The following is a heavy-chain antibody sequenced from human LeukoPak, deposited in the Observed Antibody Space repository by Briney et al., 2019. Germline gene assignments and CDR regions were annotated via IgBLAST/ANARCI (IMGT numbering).Heavy chain of an antibody. CDR2: IKSKKDGGTI. J-gene: IGHJ4*02. Sequence: GGSLRLSCGVSGFTFSNARMSWVRQAPGKGLEWVGRIKSKKDGGTIDYAAPVKGRFTISRDDSKNTLYLQMNSLKTEDTAVYYCTTDYYYDSSGTFDYWGQGTLVTVSS. V-gene: IGHV3-15*01. CDR3: TTDYYYDSSGTFDY. CDR1: GFTFSNAR. D-gene: IGHD3-22*01.